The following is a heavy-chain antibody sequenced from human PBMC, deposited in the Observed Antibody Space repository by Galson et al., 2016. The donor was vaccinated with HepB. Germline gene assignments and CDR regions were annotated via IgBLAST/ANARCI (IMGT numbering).Heavy chain of an antibody. CDR2: ISDYGDTT. V-gene: IGHV3-23*01. Sequence: SLRLSCAASGFTLRSFAMNWVRQAPGKGLEWVSSISDYGDTTDYADSVKGRFTISRDNPKNTLYLQMDSLGVEDTAVYYCAKQFVDVWGQGTTVTVSS. CDR3: AKQFVDV. J-gene: IGHJ6*02. CDR1: GFTLRSFA. D-gene: IGHD3-16*01.